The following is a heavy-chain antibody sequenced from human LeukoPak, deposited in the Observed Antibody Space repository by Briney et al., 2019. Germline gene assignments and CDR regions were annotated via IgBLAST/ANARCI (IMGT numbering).Heavy chain of an antibody. Sequence: PQTLSLTCAVSGGSISSGGYSWSWIRQPPGKGLEWIGYIYHSGSTYYNPSLKSRVTISVDRSKNQFSLKLSSVTAADTAVYYCARTRDGYNQYYFDYWGQGTLVTVSS. V-gene: IGHV4-30-2*01. CDR2: IYHSGST. J-gene: IGHJ4*02. CDR3: ARTRDGYNQYYFDY. D-gene: IGHD5-24*01. CDR1: GGSISSGGYS.